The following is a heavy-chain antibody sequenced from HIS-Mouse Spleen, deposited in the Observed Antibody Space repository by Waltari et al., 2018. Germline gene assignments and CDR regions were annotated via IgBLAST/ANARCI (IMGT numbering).Heavy chain of an antibody. CDR3: AREPLTGDRKGWFDP. V-gene: IGHV4-4*07. J-gene: IGHJ5*02. CDR2: IYTSGST. Sequence: QVQLPESGPGLVKPSETLSLTCTVSGCSLSSYYWSWIRQPAGKGLEWIGRIYTSGSTNYNPSLKSRVTMSVDTSKNQFSLKLSSVTAADTAVYYCAREPLTGDRKGWFDPWGQGTLVTVSS. D-gene: IGHD7-27*01. CDR1: GCSLSSYY.